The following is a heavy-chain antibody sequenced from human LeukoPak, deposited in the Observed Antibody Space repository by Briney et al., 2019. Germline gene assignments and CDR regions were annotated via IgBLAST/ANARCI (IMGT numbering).Heavy chain of an antibody. Sequence: SVKVSCKASGGTFSSYAISWVRQAPGQGLEWMGGIIPIFGTANYAQKFQGRVTITADESTSTAYMELRSLRSDDTAVYYCARALGDIVVVPAVYYMDVWGKGTTVTVSS. V-gene: IGHV1-69*13. CDR2: IIPIFGTA. CDR3: ARALGDIVVVPAVYYMDV. CDR1: GGTFSSYA. J-gene: IGHJ6*03. D-gene: IGHD2-2*01.